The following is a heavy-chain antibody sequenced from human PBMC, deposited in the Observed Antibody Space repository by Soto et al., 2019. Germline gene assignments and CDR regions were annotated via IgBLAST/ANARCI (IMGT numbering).Heavy chain of an antibody. CDR2: LSYDGSNK. V-gene: IGHV3-30-3*01. D-gene: IGHD3-3*01. J-gene: IGHJ6*02. CDR1: GFTFSSYA. CDR3: ARDKSAQYYDFWSGYYGHYYGMDV. Sequence: LRLSCAASGFTFSSYAMHWVGQSPGKGLACVAVLSYDGSNKYYADSVKGRFTISRDNSKNTLYLQMNSLRAEDTAAYYCARDKSAQYYDFWSGYYGHYYGMDVWGQGTTVTVSS.